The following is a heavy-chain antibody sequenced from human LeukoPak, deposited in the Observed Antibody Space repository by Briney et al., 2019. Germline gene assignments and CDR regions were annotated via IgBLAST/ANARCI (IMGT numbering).Heavy chain of an antibody. CDR2: INSDGSST. Sequence: AGSLRLSCAASGFTFNTYWIHWVRQAPGKGLVWVSRINSDGSSTSYADSVKGRFTISRDNAKNTLYLQMNSLRAEDTAVYYCTRVDYWNDDYFDYWGRGTLVTVSS. CDR1: GFTFNTYW. CDR3: TRVDYWNDDYFDY. V-gene: IGHV3-74*01. D-gene: IGHD1-1*01. J-gene: IGHJ4*02.